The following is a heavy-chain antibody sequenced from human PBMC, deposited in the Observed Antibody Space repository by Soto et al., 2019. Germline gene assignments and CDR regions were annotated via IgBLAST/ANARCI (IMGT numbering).Heavy chain of an antibody. CDR2: IYYSGST. D-gene: IGHD5-12*01. CDR1: GGSISSYY. Sequence: SETLSLTCTVSGGSISSYYWSWIRQPPGKGLEWIGYIYYSGSTNYNPSLKSRVTISVDTSKNQFSLKLSSVTAADTAVYYCARAGWATIRFFDYWGQGTLVTVSS. CDR3: ARAGWATIRFFDY. V-gene: IGHV4-59*01. J-gene: IGHJ4*02.